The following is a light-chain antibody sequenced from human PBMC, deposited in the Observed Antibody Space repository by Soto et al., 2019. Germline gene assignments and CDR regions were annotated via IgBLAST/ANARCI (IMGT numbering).Light chain of an antibody. Sequence: QSALTQPASVSGSLGQSSTISCTGTSSDVGGYNYVSWYRHHPGKAPKLLIFDVTNRPSGVSNRFSGSKSGNTASLTISGLQPEDEADYYCSSYTSSSTLYVFGTGTKVTV. J-gene: IGLJ1*01. V-gene: IGLV2-14*01. CDR2: DVT. CDR1: SSDVGGYNY. CDR3: SSYTSSSTLYV.